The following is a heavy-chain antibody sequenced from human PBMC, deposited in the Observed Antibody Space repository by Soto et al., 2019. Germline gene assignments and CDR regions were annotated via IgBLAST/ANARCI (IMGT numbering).Heavy chain of an antibody. J-gene: IGHJ5*02. D-gene: IGHD3-3*01. CDR1: GYTFTSYG. CDR3: ARDVRNYDFWSGYSTTQNWFDP. Sequence: QVQLVQSGAEVKKPGASVKVSCQASGYTFTSYGISWVRQAPGQGLEWMGWISAYNGNTNYAQKLQGRVTMTTDTSTSTAYMELRSLRSDDTAVYYCARDVRNYDFWSGYSTTQNWFDPWGQGTLVTVSS. V-gene: IGHV1-18*01. CDR2: ISAYNGNT.